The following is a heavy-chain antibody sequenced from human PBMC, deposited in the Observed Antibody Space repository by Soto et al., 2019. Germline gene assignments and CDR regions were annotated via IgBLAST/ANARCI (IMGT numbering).Heavy chain of an antibody. CDR3: ARLTWQLWSGHYSSXGMDV. J-gene: IGHJ6*01. CDR2: IDRSDSYT. CDR1: GYSFTSYW. V-gene: IGHV5-10-1*01. Sequence: VEALNISWKCSGYSFTSYWISWVRQMPGKGLEWMVMIDRSDSYTNYRPSFQGHVTISADKSISNDYLQWSSLKASDTAMYYCARLTWQLWSGHYSSXGMDVWCQGTTXAXS. D-gene: IGHD5-18*01.